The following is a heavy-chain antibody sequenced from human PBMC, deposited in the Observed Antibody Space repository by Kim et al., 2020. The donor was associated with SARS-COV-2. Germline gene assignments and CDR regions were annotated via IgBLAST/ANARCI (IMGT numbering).Heavy chain of an antibody. Sequence: YYADSVKGRFTISRDNSKTTLYLQMNSLRAEDTAVYYCARDSVIYGMDVWGQGTTVTVSS. CDR3: ARDSVIYGMDV. J-gene: IGHJ6*02. V-gene: IGHV3-53*01.